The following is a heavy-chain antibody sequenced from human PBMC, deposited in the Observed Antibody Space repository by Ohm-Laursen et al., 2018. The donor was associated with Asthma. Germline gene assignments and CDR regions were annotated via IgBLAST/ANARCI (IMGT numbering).Heavy chain of an antibody. CDR2: ISSSGSTI. V-gene: IGHV3-11*04. CDR3: AKSKGGDAFDI. CDR1: GFTFSDYY. J-gene: IGHJ3*02. D-gene: IGHD1-26*01. Sequence: SLRLSCAASGFTFSDYYMSWIRQAPGKGLEWVSYISSSGSTIYYADSVRGRFTISRDNAKNSLYLQMNNLRAEDTAVYYCAKSKGGDAFDIWGQGTMVTVSS.